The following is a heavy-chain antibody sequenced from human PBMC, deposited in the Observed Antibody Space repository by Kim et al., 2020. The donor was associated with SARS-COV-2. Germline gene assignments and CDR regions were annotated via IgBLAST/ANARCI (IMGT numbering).Heavy chain of an antibody. J-gene: IGHJ6*02. CDR3: ARPPYSSPRGYYYGMDV. V-gene: IGHV4-39*01. Sequence: SRVTISVDTSKNQFSLKLSSVTAADTAVYYCARPPYSSPRGYYYGMDVWGQGTTVTVSS. D-gene: IGHD6-13*01.